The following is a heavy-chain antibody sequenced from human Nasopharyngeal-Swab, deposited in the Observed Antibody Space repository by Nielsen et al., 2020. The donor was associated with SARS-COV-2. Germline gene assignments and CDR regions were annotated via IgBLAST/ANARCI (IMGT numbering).Heavy chain of an antibody. Sequence: SETLSLTCTVSGYSISSGYYWGWIRQPPGKGLEWIGSIYHSGSTYYNLSLKSRVTISVDTSKNQFSLKLSSVTAADTAVYYCARDARWELLGAFDIWGQGTMVTVSS. CDR2: IYHSGST. J-gene: IGHJ3*02. D-gene: IGHD1-26*01. V-gene: IGHV4-38-2*02. CDR1: GYSISSGYY. CDR3: ARDARWELLGAFDI.